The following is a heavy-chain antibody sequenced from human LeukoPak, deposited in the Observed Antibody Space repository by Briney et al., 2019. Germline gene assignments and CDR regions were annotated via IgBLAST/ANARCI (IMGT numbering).Heavy chain of an antibody. J-gene: IGHJ3*02. Sequence: AGGSLRLSCAASGFTFSSYSMNWVRQAPGKGLEWVSYISSSSSTIYYADSVKGRFTISRDNAKNSLYLQMNSLRAEDTAVYYCARDHYCSSTSCYISSAFDIWGQGTMVTVSS. CDR3: ARDHYCSSTSCYISSAFDI. D-gene: IGHD2-2*02. V-gene: IGHV3-48*04. CDR1: GFTFSSYS. CDR2: ISSSSSTI.